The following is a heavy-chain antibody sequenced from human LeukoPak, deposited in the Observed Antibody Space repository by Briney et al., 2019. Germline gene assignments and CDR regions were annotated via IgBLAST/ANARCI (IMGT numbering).Heavy chain of an antibody. CDR3: ARVGVDTAMVHYFDY. D-gene: IGHD5-18*01. CDR1: GFTFSSYA. Sequence: GGSLRLSCAASGFTFSSYAMHWVRQAPGKGLEYVSAISSNGGSTYYANSVKGRFTISRDNSKNTLYLQMGSLRAEDMAVYYCARVGVDTAMVHYFDYWGQGTLVTVSS. CDR2: ISSNGGST. V-gene: IGHV3-64*01. J-gene: IGHJ4*02.